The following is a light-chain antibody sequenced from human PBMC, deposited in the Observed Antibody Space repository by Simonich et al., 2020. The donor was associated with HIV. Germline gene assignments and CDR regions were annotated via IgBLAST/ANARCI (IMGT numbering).Light chain of an antibody. CDR1: QSVSRN. J-gene: IGKJ3*01. Sequence: EIVMTQSPATLSVSPGERATLSCRASQSVSRNLAWYQQKLGQAPRLLIYGASTRATGIPARFSGSGSGTEFTLTISSLQSEDFAVYYCQQRTNWPLTFGPGTKVDI. V-gene: IGKV3-15*01. CDR3: QQRTNWPLT. CDR2: GAS.